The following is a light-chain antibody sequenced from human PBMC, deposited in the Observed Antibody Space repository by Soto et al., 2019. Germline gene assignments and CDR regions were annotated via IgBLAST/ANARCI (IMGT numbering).Light chain of an antibody. CDR2: DAS. CDR3: QQYETFSGT. J-gene: IGKJ1*01. Sequence: DIQMTQSPSTLSASVGDRVTITCRASQSISSWLAWYQQKPGEAPKLLIYDASALPRGVPARFSGSGSGTKFTLTIASLQPDDFATYYCQQYETFSGTFGPGTKVEN. CDR1: QSISSW. V-gene: IGKV1-5*01.